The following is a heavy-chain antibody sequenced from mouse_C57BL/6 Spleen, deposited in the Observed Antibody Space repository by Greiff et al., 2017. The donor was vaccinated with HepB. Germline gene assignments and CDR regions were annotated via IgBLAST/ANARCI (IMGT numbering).Heavy chain of an antibody. CDR3: AREAYDRAYYAMDY. V-gene: IGHV1-50*01. CDR1: GYTFTSYW. CDR2: IDPSDSYT. D-gene: IGHD2-12*01. J-gene: IGHJ4*01. Sequence: QVQLQQPGAELVKPGASVKLSCKASGYTFTSYWMQWVKRRPGQGLEWIGEIDPSDSYTNYNQKFKGKATLTVDTSSSTAYMQLSSLTSEDSAVYYCAREAYDRAYYAMDYWGQGTSVTVSS.